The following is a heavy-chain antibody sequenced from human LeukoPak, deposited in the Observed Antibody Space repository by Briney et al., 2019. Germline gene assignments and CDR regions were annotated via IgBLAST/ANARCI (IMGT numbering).Heavy chain of an antibody. V-gene: IGHV3-30*02. CDR2: IRYDGSNK. CDR3: ATFDYGGNSGWYFDL. D-gene: IGHD4-23*01. Sequence: PGGSLRLSCAASGFTFSSYGMRWVRQAPGKGLEWVAFIRYDGSNKYYADSVKGRFTISRGNSKNTLYLQMNSLRAEDTAVYYCATFDYGGNSGWYFDLWGRGTLVTVSS. CDR1: GFTFSSYG. J-gene: IGHJ2*01.